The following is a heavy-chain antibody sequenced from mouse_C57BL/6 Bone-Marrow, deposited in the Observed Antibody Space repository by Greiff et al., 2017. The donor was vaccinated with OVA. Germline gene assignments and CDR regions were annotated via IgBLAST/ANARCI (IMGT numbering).Heavy chain of an antibody. V-gene: IGHV3-6*01. J-gene: IGHJ4*01. Sequence: EVQLQESRPGLVKPSQSLSLTCSVTGYSITSGYYWNWIRQFPGNKLEWMGYISYDGSNNYNPSLKNRISITRDTSKNQFFLKLNSVTTEDTATYYCATTVVARYAMDYWGQGTSVTVSS. CDR2: ISYDGSN. CDR3: ATTVVARYAMDY. CDR1: GYSITSGYY. D-gene: IGHD1-1*01.